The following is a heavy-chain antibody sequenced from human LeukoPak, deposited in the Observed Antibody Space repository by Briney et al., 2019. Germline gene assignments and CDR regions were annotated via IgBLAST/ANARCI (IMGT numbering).Heavy chain of an antibody. CDR3: TRGRWLAD. CDR2: IYNSGST. CDR1: GGSISSYY. V-gene: IGHV4-59*01. Sequence: SETLSLTCTVSGGSISSYYWSWVRQPPGKGLEWIGHIYNSGSTNYNPSLKSRVTISLDTSKNQFSLRLSSVSAADTAMYYCTRGRWLADWGQGTLVTVSP. D-gene: IGHD5-24*01. J-gene: IGHJ4*02.